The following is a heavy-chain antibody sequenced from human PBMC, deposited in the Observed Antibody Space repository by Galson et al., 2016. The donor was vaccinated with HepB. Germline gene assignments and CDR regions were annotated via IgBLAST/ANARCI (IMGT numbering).Heavy chain of an antibody. V-gene: IGHV3-33*07. Sequence: SLRLSCAASGFTFSSYGMYWVRQAPGKGLEWVTTIWYDGSNKYYADSVKGRFTISRDNSKNPLYLQMNSLRAEDTAVYYCARDGWLTGRGIRGGLDVWGSGTTVTVSS. CDR1: GFTFSSYG. CDR3: ARDGWLTGRGIRGGLDV. CDR2: IWYDGSNK. D-gene: IGHD5-24*01. J-gene: IGHJ6*04.